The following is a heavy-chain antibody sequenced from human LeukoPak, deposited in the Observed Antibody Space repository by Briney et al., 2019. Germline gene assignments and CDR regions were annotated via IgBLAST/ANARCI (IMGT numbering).Heavy chain of an antibody. J-gene: IGHJ3*02. CDR1: GDSVSSNSVT. CDR3: ARHLRAFDM. V-gene: IGHV6-1*01. Sequence: SQTLSLTCVISGDSVSSNSVTWNWIRQYPSRGLEWLARTYYRSKWSNDYSESVKSRITINPDTSKNQFSLHLNSVTPEDTAVYYCARHLRAFDMWGQGTMVTVSS. CDR2: TYYRSKWSN.